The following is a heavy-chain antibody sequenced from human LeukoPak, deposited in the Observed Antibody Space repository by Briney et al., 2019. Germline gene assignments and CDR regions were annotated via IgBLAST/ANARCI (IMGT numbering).Heavy chain of an antibody. CDR1: VYTFTSCG. Sequence: GASVNVSCQASVYTFTSCGISWVRQAPGQGLAGMGWINAYNGNTNDAQKLQGRVTMTTDTSTSTAYMELRSLRSDDTAVYYCARNRGAKVATSTNWFDPWGQGTLVTVSS. J-gene: IGHJ5*02. V-gene: IGHV1-18*01. CDR2: INAYNGNT. CDR3: ARNRGAKVATSTNWFDP. D-gene: IGHD5-12*01.